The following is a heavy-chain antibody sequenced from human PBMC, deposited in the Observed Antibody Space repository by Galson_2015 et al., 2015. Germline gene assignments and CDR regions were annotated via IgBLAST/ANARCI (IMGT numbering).Heavy chain of an antibody. Sequence: SVKVSCKASGGTFSSYAISWVRQAPGQGLEWMGGIIPIFGTANYAQKFQGRVTITADESTSTAYMELSSLRSEDTAVYYCARDWYPGTGTTDYYYYYMDVWGKGTTVTVSS. V-gene: IGHV1-69*13. D-gene: IGHD1-7*01. CDR1: GGTFSSYA. CDR2: IIPIFGTA. J-gene: IGHJ6*03. CDR3: ARDWYPGTGTTDYYYYYMDV.